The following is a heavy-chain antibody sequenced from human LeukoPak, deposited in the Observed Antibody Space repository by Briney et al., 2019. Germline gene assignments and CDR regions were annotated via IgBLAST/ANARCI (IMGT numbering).Heavy chain of an antibody. V-gene: IGHV3-9*01. CDR1: GFTFDDCA. D-gene: IGHD3-10*01. CDR2: ISWNSGSI. Sequence: GRSLRLSCAASGFTFDDCAMHWVRQAPGKGLEWVSGISWNSGSIGYADSVKGRFTISRDNAKNSLYLQMNSLRAEDTALYYCAKDISYYYGSGSHFAYWGQGTLVTVSS. CDR3: AKDISYYYGSGSHFAY. J-gene: IGHJ4*02.